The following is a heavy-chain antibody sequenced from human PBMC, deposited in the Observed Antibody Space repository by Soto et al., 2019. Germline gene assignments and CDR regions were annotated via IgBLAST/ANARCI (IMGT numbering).Heavy chain of an antibody. D-gene: IGHD3-22*01. Sequence: SVKVSCKSSGGTFNSFAFSWVRQAPGARPEWMGGVIVILGSTNYAQKFEGRVTITADEGSSTAYMEVSDLRYENPALYFCASGYYDSSGYSIEYWGQRTQVTVSS. V-gene: IGHV1-69*13. J-gene: IGHJ4*02. CDR2: VIVILGST. CDR3: ASGYYDSSGYSIEY. CDR1: GGTFNSFA.